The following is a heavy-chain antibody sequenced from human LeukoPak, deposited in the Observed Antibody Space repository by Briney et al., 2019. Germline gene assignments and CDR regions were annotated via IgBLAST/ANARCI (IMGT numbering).Heavy chain of an antibody. CDR1: GVSIRSTSYY. Sequence: PSETLSLTCTVSGVSIRSTSYYWGWIRQPPGKGLEWIGSIYFSGNTYYNPSLKTRVTISIDTSKNQFYLKLTSVTAADTAIFYCASGYFVHTFDFWDQGTLGTVSS. CDR3: ASGYFVHTFDF. D-gene: IGHD2-2*03. V-gene: IGHV4-39*01. J-gene: IGHJ4*02. CDR2: IYFSGNT.